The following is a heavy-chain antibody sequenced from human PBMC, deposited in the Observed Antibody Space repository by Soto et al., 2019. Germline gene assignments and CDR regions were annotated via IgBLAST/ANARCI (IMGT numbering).Heavy chain of an antibody. CDR2: ISGSGGST. Sequence: GGSLRLSCAASGFTFSSYAMSWVRQAPGKGLEWVSAISGSGGSTYYADSGKGRFTISRDNSKNTLYLQMNSLRAEDTAVYYCAKPGDSSGYYLHFDYWGQGTLVTVSS. D-gene: IGHD3-22*01. V-gene: IGHV3-23*01. CDR1: GFTFSSYA. J-gene: IGHJ4*02. CDR3: AKPGDSSGYYLHFDY.